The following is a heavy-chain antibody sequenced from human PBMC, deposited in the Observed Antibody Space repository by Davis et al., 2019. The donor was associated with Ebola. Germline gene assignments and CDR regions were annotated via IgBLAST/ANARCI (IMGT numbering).Heavy chain of an antibody. J-gene: IGHJ4*02. CDR3: ARGITMIVPSYFDY. D-gene: IGHD3-22*01. Sequence: AASVKVSCKASGYTFTSYDINWVRQATGQGLEWMGGIIPIFGTANYAQKFQGRVTITADKSTSTAYMELSSLRSDDTAVYYCARGITMIVPSYFDYWGQGTLVTVSS. CDR1: GYTFTSYD. CDR2: IIPIFGTA. V-gene: IGHV1-69*06.